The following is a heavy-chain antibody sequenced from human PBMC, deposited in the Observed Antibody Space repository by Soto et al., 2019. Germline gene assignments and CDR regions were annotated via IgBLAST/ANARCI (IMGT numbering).Heavy chain of an antibody. CDR3: AKDRGYSYGYNPVDY. V-gene: IGHV3-23*01. Sequence: EVQLLESGGGLVQPGGSLRLSCAASGFTFSSCAMSWVRQTPGKGLEWVSAISGSGGSTYYADSVKGRFTISRDNSKNTLYLQMNSLRAEDTAVYYCAKDRGYSYGYNPVDYWGQGTLVTVSS. J-gene: IGHJ4*02. CDR1: GFTFSSCA. CDR2: ISGSGGST. D-gene: IGHD5-18*01.